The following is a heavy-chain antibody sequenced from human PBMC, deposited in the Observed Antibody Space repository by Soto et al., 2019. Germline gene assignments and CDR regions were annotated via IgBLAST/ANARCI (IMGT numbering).Heavy chain of an antibody. J-gene: IGHJ4*02. D-gene: IGHD6-19*01. CDR2: ISSSSTYI. V-gene: IGHV3-21*01. CDR3: LIAVAGSFAPDY. CDR1: GFTFSTYS. Sequence: GGSLILSCASFGFTFSTYSMNWVRPAPGKGLEWVSYISSSSTYIYYADSVKGRFTISRDNAKNSLYLQMNSLRAEDTAVYYCLIAVAGSFAPDYWGQGTLVTVSS.